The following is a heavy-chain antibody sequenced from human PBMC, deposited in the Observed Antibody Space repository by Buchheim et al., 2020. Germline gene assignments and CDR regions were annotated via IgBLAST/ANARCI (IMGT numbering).Heavy chain of an antibody. J-gene: IGHJ4*02. CDR2: ISSSSSYI. V-gene: IGHV3-21*01. CDR3: ARDWWNYYNSSGQLYYFDY. Sequence: EVQLVESGGGLVKPGGSLRLSCAASGFTFSSYSMNWVRQAPGKGLEWVSSISSSSSYIYYADSAKGRVTISTDNAKNSLYLQMNSLSAEDTVAYYWARDWWNYYNSSGQLYYFDYWGQGTL. D-gene: IGHD3-22*01. CDR1: GFTFSSYS.